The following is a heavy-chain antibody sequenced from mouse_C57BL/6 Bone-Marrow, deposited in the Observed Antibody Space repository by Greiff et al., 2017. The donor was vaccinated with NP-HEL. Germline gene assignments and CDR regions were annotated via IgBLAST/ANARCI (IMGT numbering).Heavy chain of an antibody. Sequence: EVKVVESGGGLVQPGGSLKLSCAASGFTFSDYYMYWVRQTPEKRLEWVAYISNGGGSTYYPDTVKGRFTISRDNAKNTLYLQMSRLKSEDTAMYYCARHHYDYDVWGTGTTVTVSS. D-gene: IGHD2-4*01. J-gene: IGHJ1*03. CDR3: ARHHYDYDV. V-gene: IGHV5-12*01. CDR2: ISNGGGST. CDR1: GFTFSDYY.